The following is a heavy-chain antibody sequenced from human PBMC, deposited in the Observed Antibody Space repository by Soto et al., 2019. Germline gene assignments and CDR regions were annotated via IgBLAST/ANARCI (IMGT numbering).Heavy chain of an antibody. CDR3: ARESEDLTSNFDY. CDR2: ISSTTNYI. V-gene: IGHV3-21*01. J-gene: IGHJ4*02. CDR1: GDSTFSRYS. Sequence: ETLSLTCTVSGDSTFSRYSMNWVRQAPGKGLEWVSSISSTTNYIYYADSMKGRFTVSRDNAKNSVYLDMNSLSAEDTAVYYCARESEDLTSNFDYWGQGTLVTVSS.